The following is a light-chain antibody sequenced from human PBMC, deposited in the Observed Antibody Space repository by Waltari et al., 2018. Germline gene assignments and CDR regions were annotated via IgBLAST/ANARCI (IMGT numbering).Light chain of an antibody. CDR3: TSFRSGASWV. Sequence: QSALTQPAPVSGSPGQSIIISCAGTNNDVGAYNYVSWFQHHPGKAPKLIIHDVNKRPSGVSSRFSASKSDNTASLTISGLQAEDEANYYCTSFRSGASWVFGGGTTLTVL. CDR1: NNDVGAYNY. J-gene: IGLJ3*02. CDR2: DVN. V-gene: IGLV2-14*03.